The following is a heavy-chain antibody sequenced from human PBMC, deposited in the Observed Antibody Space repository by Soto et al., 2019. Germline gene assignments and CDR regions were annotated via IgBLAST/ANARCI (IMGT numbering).Heavy chain of an antibody. CDR3: ARAQTSGWYVSY. V-gene: IGHV3-7*01. CDR1: GFTFSSYW. J-gene: IGHJ4*02. CDR2: IKQDGSEK. Sequence: GALRLSCAASGFTFSSYWMSWVRQAPGKGLEWVANIKQDGSEKYYVDSVKGRFTVSRDNAKNSLYLQMNSLRVDDMAVYYCARAQTSGWYVSYWGQGTLVTVSS. D-gene: IGHD6-19*01.